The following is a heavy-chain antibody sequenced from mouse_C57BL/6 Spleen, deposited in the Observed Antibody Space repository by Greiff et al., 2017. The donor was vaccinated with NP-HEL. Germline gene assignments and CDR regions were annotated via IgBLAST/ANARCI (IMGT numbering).Heavy chain of an antibody. Sequence: QVQLQQPGAELVKPGASVKLSCKASGYTFTSYWMHWVKQRPGQGLEWIGMIHPNSGSTNYNEKFKSKATLTVDKSSSTAYMQLSSLTSEDSAVYYCAAIYYDCEETGTCYAMDYWGQGTSVTVSS. V-gene: IGHV1-64*01. CDR2: IHPNSGST. D-gene: IGHD2-4*01. J-gene: IGHJ4*01. CDR3: AAIYYDCEETGTCYAMDY. CDR1: GYTFTSYW.